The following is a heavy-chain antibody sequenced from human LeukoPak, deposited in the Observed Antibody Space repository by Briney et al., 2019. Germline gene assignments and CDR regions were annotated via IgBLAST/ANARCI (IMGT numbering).Heavy chain of an antibody. J-gene: IGHJ4*02. CDR3: AKDPGSSSSWYFDY. V-gene: IGHV3-30*02. Sequence: PGGSLRLPCAASGFTFSSYGMHWVRQAPGKGLEWVAFIRYDGSNKYYADSVKGRFTISRDNSKNTLYLQMNSLRAEDTAVYYCAKDPGSSSSWYFDYWGQGTLVTVSS. CDR2: IRYDGSNK. D-gene: IGHD6-13*01. CDR1: GFTFSSYG.